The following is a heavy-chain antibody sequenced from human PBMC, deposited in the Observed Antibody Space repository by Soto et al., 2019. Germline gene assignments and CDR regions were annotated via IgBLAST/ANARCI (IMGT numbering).Heavy chain of an antibody. CDR1: GGSISSYY. D-gene: IGHD2-2*01. J-gene: IGHJ6*03. CDR2: IYYSGST. Sequence: SETLSLTCTVSGGSISSYYWSWIRQPPGKGLEWIGYIYYSGSTNYNPSLKSRVTISVDTSKNQFSLKLSSVTAADTAVYYCARHGGYCSSTSCYFSYYHYYYMDVWGKGTTVTAP. CDR3: ARHGGYCSSTSCYFSYYHYYYMDV. V-gene: IGHV4-59*08.